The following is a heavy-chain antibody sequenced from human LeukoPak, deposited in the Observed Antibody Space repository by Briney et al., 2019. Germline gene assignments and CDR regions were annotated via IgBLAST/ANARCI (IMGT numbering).Heavy chain of an antibody. CDR1: GYTFTSYG. D-gene: IGHD2-21*02. J-gene: IGHJ4*02. Sequence: ASVKVSCKASGYTFTSYGISWVRQAPGQGLEWMGWISAYNGNTNYAQKLQGRVTMTTDTSTSTAYMELRSLRSDDTAVYYCARGSREYCGGDCRSFDYWGQGTLVTVSS. V-gene: IGHV1-18*01. CDR3: ARGSREYCGGDCRSFDY. CDR2: ISAYNGNT.